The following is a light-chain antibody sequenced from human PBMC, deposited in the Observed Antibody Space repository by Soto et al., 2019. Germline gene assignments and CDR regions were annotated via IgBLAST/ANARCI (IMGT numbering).Light chain of an antibody. CDR1: QTVSSVY. CDR2: DAY. Sequence: EIVLTQYPATLSLSPGERAILSCGASQTVSSVYLDWYQQKPGLAPRLLIYDAYSRATGIPDRFSGSGSGTDFTLTISRLEPEDFAVYYCQHYYSPPYTFGQGTKLEIK. J-gene: IGKJ2*01. V-gene: IGKV3D-20*01. CDR3: QHYYSPPYT.